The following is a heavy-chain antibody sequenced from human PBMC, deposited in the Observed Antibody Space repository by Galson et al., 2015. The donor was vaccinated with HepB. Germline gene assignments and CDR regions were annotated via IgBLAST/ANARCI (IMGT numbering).Heavy chain of an antibody. CDR1: EFTFSRDA. D-gene: IGHD3-10*01. J-gene: IGHJ4*02. CDR3: ARGVTPHYGVGSYPQD. Sequence: SLRLSCAASEFTFSRDAMHWVRQAPGKGLEWVAVISYDESKKYFADSVKGRFTISRDNSKNTLFLQMNSLRDEDTAVYYCARGVTPHYGVGSYPQDWGQGTLVTVSS. CDR2: ISYDESKK. V-gene: IGHV3-30*04.